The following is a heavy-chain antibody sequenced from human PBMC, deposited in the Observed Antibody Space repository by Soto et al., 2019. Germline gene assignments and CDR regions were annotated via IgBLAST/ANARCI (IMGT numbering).Heavy chain of an antibody. D-gene: IGHD4-4*01. J-gene: IGHJ6*03. CDR3: ARTSATVKPHHYYYYMDV. CDR1: GGSIGSYSYH. Sequence: SETLSLTCTVSGGSIGSYSYHWAWIRQPPGTGLESIGNFYSGGRTYYNPSLTSRVTISVDTSKNQFSLKLSSVTAADTAVYYCARTSATVKPHHYYYYMDVWGKGTTVTVSS. CDR2: FYSGGRT. V-gene: IGHV4-39*01.